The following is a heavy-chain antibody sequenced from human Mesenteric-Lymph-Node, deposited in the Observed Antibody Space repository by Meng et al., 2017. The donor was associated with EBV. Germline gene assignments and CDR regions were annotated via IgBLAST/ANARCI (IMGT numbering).Heavy chain of an antibody. V-gene: IGHV4-4*02. CDR1: SGSISNSNW. D-gene: IGHD3-16*02. Sequence: QVQLQESGPGLVNPSGPLSLTCAVSSGSISNSNWWSWVCQPPGKGLQWIGEIFHSGGTNYNPSLKSRVTISVDKSKNQFSLKVNSLTAADTAVYYCARITFGGAIGDWGQGTLVTVSS. CDR3: ARITFGGAIGD. J-gene: IGHJ4*02. CDR2: IFHSGGT.